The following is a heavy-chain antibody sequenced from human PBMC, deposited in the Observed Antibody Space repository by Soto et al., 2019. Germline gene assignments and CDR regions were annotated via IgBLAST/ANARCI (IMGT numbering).Heavy chain of an antibody. CDR1: GGSISSYY. J-gene: IGHJ4*02. D-gene: IGHD3-9*01. Sequence: SETLSLTCTVSGGSISSYYWSWIRQPPGKGLEWIGYIYYSGSTNYNPSLKSRVTISVDTSKNQLSLKLSSVTAADTAVYYCARGRSLRYFDWLYTQVYYFDYWGQGTLVTVSS. CDR2: IYYSGST. V-gene: IGHV4-59*01. CDR3: ARGRSLRYFDWLYTQVYYFDY.